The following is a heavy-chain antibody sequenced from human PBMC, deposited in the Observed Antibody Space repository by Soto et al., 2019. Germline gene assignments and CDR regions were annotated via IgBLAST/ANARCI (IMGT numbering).Heavy chain of an antibody. V-gene: IGHV3-23*01. Sequence: EVQVLESGGGLVQPGGSLRLSCAASGFIFSSYAMSWVRQAPGQGLEWVSVISGTDGGTYYGDSVKGRFTISRDNSKTTLYLQVNCRRAEGTAVYYCAKEMSGYTSGSINYWGQGTLVVVSS. D-gene: IGHD6-25*01. J-gene: IGHJ4*02. CDR3: AKEMSGYTSGSINY. CDR1: GFIFSSYA. CDR2: ISGTDGGT.